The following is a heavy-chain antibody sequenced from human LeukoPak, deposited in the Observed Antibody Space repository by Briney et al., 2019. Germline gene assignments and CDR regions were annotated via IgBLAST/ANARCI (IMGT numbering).Heavy chain of an antibody. J-gene: IGHJ6*03. CDR3: VKVPRRDYMEV. V-gene: IGHV4-59*01. CDR1: GIPISASS. Sequence: SETLSLTCSVAGIPISASSWGWIRQPPGKGLEWIGYIYSSGSTNYNSALRSRVSMSLDTSKGQLSLTLTSVTAADTAMYFCVKVPRRDYMEVWGKGTTVTVSS. CDR2: IYSSGST.